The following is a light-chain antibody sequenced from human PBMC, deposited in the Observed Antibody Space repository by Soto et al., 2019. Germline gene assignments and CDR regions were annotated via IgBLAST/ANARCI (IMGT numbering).Light chain of an antibody. Sequence: QSALTQPASVSGSLGQSITISCTATSSDVGGYKYVSWYQQHPGKAPKLMVYEVSFRPSGVSNRFSGSKSGNTASLTISGLQAEDEADYYCSAYTTSSTRVFGTGTKVTVL. J-gene: IGLJ1*01. CDR2: EVS. CDR3: SAYTTSSTRV. CDR1: SSDVGGYKY. V-gene: IGLV2-14*01.